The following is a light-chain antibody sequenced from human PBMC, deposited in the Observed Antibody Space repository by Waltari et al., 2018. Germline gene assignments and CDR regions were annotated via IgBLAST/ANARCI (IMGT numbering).Light chain of an antibody. CDR2: DAS. V-gene: IGKV1-33*01. J-gene: IGKJ4*01. Sequence: DIQMTQSPSSLSASVGDRVTITCQASQDISNYLNWYQQKPGKAPKLLIYDASNLETGVPSRFSGSGSGTDFTFTISSLQPEDSATYYCQQLTFGGGTKVEIK. CDR3: QQLT. CDR1: QDISNY.